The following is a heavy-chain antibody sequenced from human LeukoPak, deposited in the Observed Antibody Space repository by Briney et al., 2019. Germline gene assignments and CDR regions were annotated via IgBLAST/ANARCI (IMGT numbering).Heavy chain of an antibody. CDR2: INPDSGGT. CDR3: ARTFYDTLDSDAFDF. Sequence: AASVKVSFKASGYTFTGYYMHWVRQAPRQGLEWMGWINPDSGGTNNAQKFQGRVTMTRDTSISTAYMELSRLRSDDTAVYYCARTFYDTLDSDAFDFWGQGTMVIVSS. J-gene: IGHJ3*01. CDR1: GYTFTGYY. V-gene: IGHV1-2*02. D-gene: IGHD2/OR15-2a*01.